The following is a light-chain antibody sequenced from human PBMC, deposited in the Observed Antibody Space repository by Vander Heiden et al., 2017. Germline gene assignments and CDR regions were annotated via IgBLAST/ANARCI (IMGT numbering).Light chain of an antibody. CDR3: QQSYSTPLT. J-gene: IGKJ4*01. CDR2: AAS. Sequence: DIQMTQSPSSLSASVGDRVTITCRASQSISSYLNWYQQKPGKAPKLLIYAASSVQRGVPSRFSGSGSGTDFTLTISSLQPEDFATYYCQQSYSTPLTFGGGTKVEIK. V-gene: IGKV1-39*01. CDR1: QSISSY.